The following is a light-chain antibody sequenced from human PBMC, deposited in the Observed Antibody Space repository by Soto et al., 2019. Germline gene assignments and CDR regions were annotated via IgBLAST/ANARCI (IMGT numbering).Light chain of an antibody. J-gene: IGKJ4*01. CDR2: DAS. Sequence: EIVLTQSPATLSLSPGARAPLSCRASQSVSSYLAWYQQKLGQAPRLLIYDASNRATGIPARFSGGGSGTDFTLTISSLAPEDFAVYYCQQRSNWPLTFGGGTKVDIK. CDR1: QSVSSY. V-gene: IGKV3-11*01. CDR3: QQRSNWPLT.